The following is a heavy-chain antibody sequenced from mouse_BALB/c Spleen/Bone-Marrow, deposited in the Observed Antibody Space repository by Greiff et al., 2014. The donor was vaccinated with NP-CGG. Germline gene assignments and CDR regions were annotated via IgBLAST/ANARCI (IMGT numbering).Heavy chain of an antibody. Sequence: QVQLKQSGTELVKPGASVKLSCKTSGYTFTSYWIQWVKQRPGQGLGWIGEIFPVTGSTDYNEKFKGKATLTIDTSSSTAYMQRSSLTSEDSAVYFCARRANGNGGGPYWYFDVWGAGTTVTVSS. V-gene: IGHV1S132*01. D-gene: IGHD2-1*01. CDR3: ARRANGNGGGPYWYFDV. CDR1: GYTFTSYW. CDR2: IFPVTGST. J-gene: IGHJ1*01.